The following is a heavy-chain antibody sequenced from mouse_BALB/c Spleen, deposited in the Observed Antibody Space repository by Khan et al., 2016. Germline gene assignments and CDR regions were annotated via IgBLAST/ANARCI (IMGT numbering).Heavy chain of an antibody. CDR2: INPDSSTI. V-gene: IGHV4-1*02. D-gene: IGHD4-1*01. CDR1: VFDFSRYW. CDR3: PRNWDVGFDY. J-gene: IGHJ2*01. Sequence: EVKLLESGGGLVQPGGSLKLSCTTSVFDFSRYWMSWVRQAPGRGLEWIGEINPDSSTINYTPSLKDKFIISRDNAKNTLYLQMSKVRSEDTALYYCPRNWDVGFDYWGQGTTLTVSS.